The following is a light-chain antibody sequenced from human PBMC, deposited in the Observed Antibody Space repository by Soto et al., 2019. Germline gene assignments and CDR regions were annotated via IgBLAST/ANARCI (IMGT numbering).Light chain of an antibody. Sequence: EIVLTQSPDTLSLSPGERATLSCRARQSISSSYLAWYQQKPGQAPRLLIYGASSRATGIPDRFSGSGSGADFTLTISRLEPEDFAVYYCQQYGTAPRTFGQGTKVEIK. J-gene: IGKJ1*01. CDR1: QSISSSY. CDR2: GAS. V-gene: IGKV3-20*01. CDR3: QQYGTAPRT.